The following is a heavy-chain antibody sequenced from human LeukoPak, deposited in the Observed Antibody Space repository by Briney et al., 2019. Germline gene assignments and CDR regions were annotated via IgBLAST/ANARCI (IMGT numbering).Heavy chain of an antibody. Sequence: PGRSLRLSCAASGFTFSSYAMHWVRQAPGKGLEWVAVISYDGGNKYYADSVKGRFTISRDNSKNTLYLQMNSLRAEDTAVYYCARVSDSSGYVDYWGQGTLVTVSS. D-gene: IGHD6-19*01. J-gene: IGHJ4*02. V-gene: IGHV3-30-3*01. CDR1: GFTFSSYA. CDR3: ARVSDSSGYVDY. CDR2: ISYDGGNK.